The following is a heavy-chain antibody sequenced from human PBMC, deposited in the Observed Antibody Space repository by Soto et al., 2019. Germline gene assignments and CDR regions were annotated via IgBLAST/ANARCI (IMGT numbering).Heavy chain of an antibody. CDR3: ASWHEREHAYDV. V-gene: IGHV3-53*01. D-gene: IGHD1-1*01. CDR2: LYDVDGT. Sequence: GGSLRLSCAAFGFTVSGKRYVAWVRQAPGKGLEWISALYDVDGTFYADSVKGRFTTSSDSSKTTVYLQMNGLRPDDTAVYYCASWHEREHAYDVWGRGTTVTVSS. CDR1: GFTVSGKRY. J-gene: IGHJ3*01.